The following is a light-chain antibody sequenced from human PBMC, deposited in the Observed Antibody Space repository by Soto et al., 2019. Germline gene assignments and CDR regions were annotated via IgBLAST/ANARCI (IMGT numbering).Light chain of an antibody. J-gene: IGLJ2*01. V-gene: IGLV2-14*01. CDR3: SSYTRSTTLEV. CDR1: SSDIGGYNL. Sequence: QSALTQPASVSGSPGQSVTISCTGTSSDIGGYNLVSWFQQHTGKAPKLMIYDVSNQPSGVSNRFSGSKSGNTASLTISGLQAEDEADYYCSSYTRSTTLEVFGGGTKLTVL. CDR2: DVS.